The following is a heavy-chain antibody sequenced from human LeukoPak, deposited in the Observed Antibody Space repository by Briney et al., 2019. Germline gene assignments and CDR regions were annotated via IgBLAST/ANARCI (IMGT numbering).Heavy chain of an antibody. CDR1: GYTFTSYH. Sequence: ASVKVSCKASGYTFTSYHMHWVRQAPRQGLEWMGLINLSGGSTTYAQRFQGRVTLTRDTSTSTVYMELSSLRSEDTAVYYCARDYVDDIPMIKDYWGQGTLVTVSS. CDR3: ARDYVDDIPMIKDY. J-gene: IGHJ4*02. D-gene: IGHD2-8*01. CDR2: INLSGGST. V-gene: IGHV1-46*01.